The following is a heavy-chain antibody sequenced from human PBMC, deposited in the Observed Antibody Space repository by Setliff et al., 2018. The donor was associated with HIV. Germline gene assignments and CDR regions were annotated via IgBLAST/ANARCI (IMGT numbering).Heavy chain of an antibody. J-gene: IGHJ6*02. V-gene: IGHV4-34*01. CDR1: GGSFTNYF. CDR3: ARGAIAVAGISYYYYGMDV. CDR2: INHSGST. Sequence: PSETLSLTCAVYGGSFTNYFWSWIRQSPGKGLEWIGEINHSGSTNYNPSLKSRVTISVDTSKNQFSLKLSSVTAADTAVYYCARGAIAVAGISYYYYGMDVWGQGTTVTVSS. D-gene: IGHD6-19*01.